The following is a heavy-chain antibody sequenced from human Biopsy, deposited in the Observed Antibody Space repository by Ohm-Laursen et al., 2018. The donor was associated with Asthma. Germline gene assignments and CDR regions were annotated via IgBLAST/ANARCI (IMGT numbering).Heavy chain of an antibody. CDR3: ARGYSGSDRIVYYYSGLEV. CDR2: LIPVLGTP. Sequence: ASVKVSCNASGDSFSNYAISWVRQASGQGLEWMGGLIPVLGTPDHAQMFEGRVTITADESTSTAYMELSSLSSEDTAVYYCARGYSGSDRIVYYYSGLEVWGQGTTVTVSS. J-gene: IGHJ6*02. V-gene: IGHV1-69*13. CDR1: GDSFSNYA. D-gene: IGHD5-12*01.